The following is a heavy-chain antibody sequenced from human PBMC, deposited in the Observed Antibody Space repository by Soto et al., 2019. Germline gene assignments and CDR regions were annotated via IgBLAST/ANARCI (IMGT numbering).Heavy chain of an antibody. Sequence: QVQLVESGGGVVQPGKSVRLSCAASGFIFSNYAMHWVRQAPGKGLEWVADISHDGRNKYHADSVGGRFTISRDNSKNNIYLQMDSLTAEDTALYYCAKLPDTILGLSVAHDAFAFWGQGTTVTVSS. CDR2: ISHDGRNK. D-gene: IGHD2-2*01. J-gene: IGHJ3*01. CDR3: AKLPDTILGLSVAHDAFAF. CDR1: GFIFSNYA. V-gene: IGHV3-30*18.